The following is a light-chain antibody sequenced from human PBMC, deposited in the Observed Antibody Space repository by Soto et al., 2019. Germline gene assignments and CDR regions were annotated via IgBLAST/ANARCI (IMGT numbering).Light chain of an antibody. CDR2: EIS. V-gene: IGLV2-14*01. Sequence: QSALTQPASVSGSPGQSITISYTGTSSDVGAHNFVSWYQQHPGKAPKLIFYEISNRPPGLSDRFSGSKSGTTASLTISGLQAEDEADYFCSSYTTNKTLLFGGGTKLTVL. CDR1: SSDVGAHNF. CDR3: SSYTTNKTLL. J-gene: IGLJ2*01.